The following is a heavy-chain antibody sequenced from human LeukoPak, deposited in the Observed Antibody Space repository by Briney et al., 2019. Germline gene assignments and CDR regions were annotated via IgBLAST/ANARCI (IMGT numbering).Heavy chain of an antibody. CDR2: ISAYNGNT. D-gene: IGHD3-22*01. Sequence: GASVKVSCKASGYTFTSYGISWVRQAPGQGLERMGWISAYNGNTNYAQKLQGRVTMTTDTSTSTAYMELRSLRSDDTAVYYCARVPPRRYYYDSSGYYDLVYWGQGTLVTVSS. CDR3: ARVPPRRYYYDSSGYYDLVY. V-gene: IGHV1-18*01. J-gene: IGHJ4*02. CDR1: GYTFTSYG.